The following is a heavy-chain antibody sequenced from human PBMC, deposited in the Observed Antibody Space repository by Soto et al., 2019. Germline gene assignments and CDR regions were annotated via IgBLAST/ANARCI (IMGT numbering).Heavy chain of an antibody. D-gene: IGHD2-15*01. CDR1: GGSVSSGSYY. CDR3: ASGPLLGYCSGGSCYRNYYSGMDV. J-gene: IGHJ6*02. CDR2: IYYSGST. Sequence: PSETLSLTCTVSGGSVSSGSYYWGWIRQPPGKGLEWIGYIYYSGSTNYNPSLKSRVTISVDTSKNQFSLKLSSVTAADTAVYYCASGPLLGYCSGGSCYRNYYSGMDVWGQGTTVTVSS. V-gene: IGHV4-61*01.